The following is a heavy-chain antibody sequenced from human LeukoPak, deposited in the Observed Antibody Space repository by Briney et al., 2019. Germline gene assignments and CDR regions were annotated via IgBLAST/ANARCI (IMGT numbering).Heavy chain of an antibody. V-gene: IGHV3-30-3*01. J-gene: IGHJ3*01. CDR1: GFAFSSYA. CDR3: SRDLGLPGV. Sequence: GRSLRLSCAASGFAFSSYAMHWVRQAPGKGLEWVAVISYDGSNKYYADSVKGRFTISRDNSKNTLYLQMNSLRAEDTAVYYCSRDLGLPGVWGQGTMVTVSS. CDR2: ISYDGSNK. D-gene: IGHD3-10*01.